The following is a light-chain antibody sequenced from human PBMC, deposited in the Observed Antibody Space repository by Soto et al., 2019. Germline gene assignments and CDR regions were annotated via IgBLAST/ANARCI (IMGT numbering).Light chain of an antibody. CDR3: QQYGTSPPVYA. V-gene: IGKV3-20*01. CDR1: QSVSNKY. CDR2: HAS. J-gene: IGKJ2*01. Sequence: ELVLTQSPGTLSLSPGARATLSCRTSQSVSNKYVAWYQQKAGQAPRLLIYHASSRATGIPDRFSGSGSGTDFTLTISRVEPEDFAVYYCQQYGTSPPVYAFGQGTNLEI.